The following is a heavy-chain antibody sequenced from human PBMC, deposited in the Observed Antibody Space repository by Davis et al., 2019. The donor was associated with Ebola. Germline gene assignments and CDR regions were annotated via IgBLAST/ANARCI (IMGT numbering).Heavy chain of an antibody. Sequence: GESLKISCAASGFTFSYCDMSWVRQAPGKGLEWVSTLGTSADTYYADSVKGRFTISRDNSKNTLYLQMNGLRVEDTAIYYCAKDTSNIWFDIWGQGTNVTVSS. V-gene: IGHV3-23*01. J-gene: IGHJ3*02. CDR2: LGTSADT. CDR3: AKDTSNIWFDI. D-gene: IGHD1-26*01. CDR1: GFTFSYCD.